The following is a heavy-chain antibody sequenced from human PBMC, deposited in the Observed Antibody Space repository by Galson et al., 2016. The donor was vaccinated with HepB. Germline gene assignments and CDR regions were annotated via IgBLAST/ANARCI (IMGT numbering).Heavy chain of an antibody. V-gene: IGHV3-23*01. Sequence: SLRLSCAASGFTFSSYAMDWVRQAPGKGLEWVSAISGSGGSTYYADSVKGRFTISRDDSKNTVDLQMNSLRAEDTAVYYCAKMAGVGGLLVAGWWYFDLWGRGTLVTVST. D-gene: IGHD6-19*01. CDR3: AKMAGVGGLLVAGWWYFDL. CDR1: GFTFSSYA. J-gene: IGHJ2*01. CDR2: ISGSGGST.